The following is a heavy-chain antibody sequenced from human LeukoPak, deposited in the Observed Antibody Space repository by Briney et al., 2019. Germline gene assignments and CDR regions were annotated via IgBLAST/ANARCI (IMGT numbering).Heavy chain of an antibody. J-gene: IGHJ4*02. D-gene: IGHD3-22*01. CDR3: AKVSSGYPYYFDY. Sequence: PGGSLRLSCAASGFTFSSYGMSWVRQAPGKGLEWVSAISGSGGSTYYADSVKGRFTISRDNSKNTLYLQMNSLRAEDTAVYYCAKVSSGYPYYFDYWGQGTLVTVSS. V-gene: IGHV3-23*01. CDR1: GFTFSSYG. CDR2: ISGSGGST.